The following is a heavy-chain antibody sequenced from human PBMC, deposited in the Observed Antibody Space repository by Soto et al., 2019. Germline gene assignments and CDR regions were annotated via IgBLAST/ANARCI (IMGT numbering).Heavy chain of an antibody. D-gene: IGHD6-25*01. CDR3: ARKVGSSDDAFDI. CDR1: GDTFSSYT. Sequence: QVQLGQSGAEVKKPGSSVKVSCKASGDTFSSYTITWVRQAPGQGLEWMGGILPLFGTTYYAQKFHGRGTFPADTYKSTAYIERSSLTSEDRAVYYCARKVGSSDDAFDIWGQGTMVTVSS. J-gene: IGHJ3*02. V-gene: IGHV1-69*06. CDR2: ILPLFGTT.